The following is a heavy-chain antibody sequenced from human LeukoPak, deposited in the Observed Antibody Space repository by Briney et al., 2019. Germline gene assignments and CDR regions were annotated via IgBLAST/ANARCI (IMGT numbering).Heavy chain of an antibody. Sequence: GGSLRLSCPASGFTFGDYAMSWVRQAPGKGLEWVGFIRSKAYGGTTEYAASVKGRFTISRDDSKSIAYLQMNSLKTEDTAVYYCTRDPNGIAVAFFDYWGQGTLVTVSS. CDR2: IRSKAYGGTT. CDR3: TRDPNGIAVAFFDY. CDR1: GFTFGDYA. J-gene: IGHJ4*02. D-gene: IGHD6-19*01. V-gene: IGHV3-49*04.